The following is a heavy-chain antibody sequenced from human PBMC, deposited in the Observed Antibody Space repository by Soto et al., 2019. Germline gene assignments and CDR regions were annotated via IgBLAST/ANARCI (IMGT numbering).Heavy chain of an antibody. CDR1: GGSFSGYY. CDR2: INHSGST. Sequence: SETLSLTCAVYGGSFSGYYWSWIRQPPGKGLEWIGEINHSGSTNYNPSLKSRVTISVDTSKNQFSLKLSSVTAADTAVYYCARGRTYYDFWSGYYNSNYYYGMDVWGQGTTVTVSS. J-gene: IGHJ6*02. V-gene: IGHV4-34*01. D-gene: IGHD3-3*01. CDR3: ARGRTYYDFWSGYYNSNYYYGMDV.